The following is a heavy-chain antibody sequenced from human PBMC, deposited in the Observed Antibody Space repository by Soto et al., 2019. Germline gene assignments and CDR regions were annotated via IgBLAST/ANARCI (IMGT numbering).Heavy chain of an antibody. CDR1: GFSLTISGVG. V-gene: IGHV2-5*02. J-gene: IGHJ4*02. Sequence: SGPTLVNPTQTLTLTCTFSGFSLTISGVGVGWIRQPPGKALEWLALIYWDDDKRYSPSLRSRLTITKDTSKNQVVLTMTNMDPVDTATYYCAHMAFSDYIWGSYRSGKSGYYFDYWGQGTLVTVSS. D-gene: IGHD3-16*02. CDR3: AHMAFSDYIWGSYRSGKSGYYFDY. CDR2: IYWDDDK.